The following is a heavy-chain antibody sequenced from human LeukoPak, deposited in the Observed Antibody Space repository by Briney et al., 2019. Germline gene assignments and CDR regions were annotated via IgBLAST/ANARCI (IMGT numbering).Heavy chain of an antibody. Sequence: ASVKVSCKASGYSFTGYYMHWVRQAPGQGLEWMGWINPKSGGTNYAQKFQGRVTMTRDTSISTAYMELSSLRSDDTAVYYCARGARITMVRGAYREVLYYFDYWGQGTLVTVSS. CDR2: INPKSGGT. CDR3: ARGARITMVRGAYREVLYYFDY. V-gene: IGHV1-2*02. D-gene: IGHD3-10*01. J-gene: IGHJ4*02. CDR1: GYSFTGYY.